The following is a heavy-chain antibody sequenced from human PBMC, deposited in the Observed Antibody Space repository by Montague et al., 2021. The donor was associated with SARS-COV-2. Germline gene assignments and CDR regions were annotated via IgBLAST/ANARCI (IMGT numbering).Heavy chain of an antibody. D-gene: IGHD3-10*01. CDR3: SRLRDWVVPSTILGVGPYYSYNSMDV. V-gene: IGHV4-34*01. CDR1: GGSFSGYY. Sequence: SETLSLTCAVYGGSFSGYYWNWIRQPPGKRLEWIGEINHGGSTNYNPSLKSRLTISTDPSKNQFSLKLTSVAAADTAVYYCSRLRDWVVPSTILGVGPYYSYNSMDVWGKGTTVTVSS. CDR2: INHGGST. J-gene: IGHJ6*03.